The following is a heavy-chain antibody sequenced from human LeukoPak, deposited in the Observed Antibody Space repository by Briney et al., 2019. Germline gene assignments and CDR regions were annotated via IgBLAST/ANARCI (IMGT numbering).Heavy chain of an antibody. Sequence: ASVKVSCKASGYTFTNYDINWVRQATGQGLEWMGWMSPSSGDTGFAQKFQGRVTMTRNTSISSAYMELSSLRSEDTAVYYCARATEGGSYYVWFDPWGQGTLVTVSS. CDR1: GYTFTNYD. J-gene: IGHJ5*02. D-gene: IGHD1-26*01. CDR3: ARATEGGSYYVWFDP. V-gene: IGHV1-8*01. CDR2: MSPSSGDT.